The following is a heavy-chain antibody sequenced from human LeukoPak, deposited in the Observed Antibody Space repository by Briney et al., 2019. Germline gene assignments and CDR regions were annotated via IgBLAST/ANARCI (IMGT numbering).Heavy chain of an antibody. CDR3: ASSSGGGPGN. V-gene: IGHV4-30-4*01. CDR1: GGSISSGDYY. D-gene: IGHD3-10*01. J-gene: IGHJ4*02. Sequence: PSETLSLTCTVSGGSISSGDYYWSWLRQPPGKGLEWIGYIYYSGSTYYNPSLKSRVTISEDTSKSQFSLKLSSVTAADTAVYYCASSSGGGPGNWGQGTLVTVSS. CDR2: IYYSGST.